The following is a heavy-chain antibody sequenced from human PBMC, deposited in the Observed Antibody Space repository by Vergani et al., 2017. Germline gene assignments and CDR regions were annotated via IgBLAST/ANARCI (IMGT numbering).Heavy chain of an antibody. Sequence: EVQLLESGGSLKQPGGSVRLSCAASGFTFSTYAMHWVRQAPGKGLEWVSALSGGGGSTYNADSFKGRFIISRDNSRDTLYLQMNRLRPEDTATYYCVKDAGGYENFFDSWGQGTLVTVSS. CDR2: LSGGGGST. J-gene: IGHJ4*02. CDR1: GFTFSTYA. V-gene: IGHV3-23*01. D-gene: IGHD5-12*01. CDR3: VKDAGGYENFFDS.